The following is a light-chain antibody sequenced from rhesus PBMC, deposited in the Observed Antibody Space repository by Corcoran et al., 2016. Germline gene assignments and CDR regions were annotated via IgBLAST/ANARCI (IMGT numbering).Light chain of an antibody. CDR3: QQDCDWPPT. CDR2: GIT. J-gene: IGKJ1*01. Sequence: EVVMTQSPATLSLSPGARATLSCRSSQSVSRSIVWYPQKPGQAPKLISLGITNRANGIPDRVSGSRYGKDFYLTISSLEPEDVGVYHCQQDCDWPPTFGQVTKVQI. V-gene: IGKV3-42*01. CDR1: QSVSRS.